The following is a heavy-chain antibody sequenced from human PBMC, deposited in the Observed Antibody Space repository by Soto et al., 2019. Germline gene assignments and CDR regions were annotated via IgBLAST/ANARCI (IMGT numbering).Heavy chain of an antibody. CDR3: ARGAYSSSSFPPFDP. CDR1: GYTFTRYY. D-gene: IGHD6-6*01. CDR2: INPDGGRT. Sequence: GASVKVSCKASGYTFTRYYIHWVRQAPGQGPEWMGRINPDGGRTTCAQNFNGRVTMTRDTSASTVYMELSSLKFEDTAMYYCARGAYSSSSFPPFDPWGQGTLVTVSS. J-gene: IGHJ5*02. V-gene: IGHV1-46*01.